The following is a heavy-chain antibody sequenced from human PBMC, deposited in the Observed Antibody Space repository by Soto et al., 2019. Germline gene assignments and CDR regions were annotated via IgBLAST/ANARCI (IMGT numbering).Heavy chain of an antibody. CDR3: AKDRRYSSGWYWYFDL. Sequence: EVLLLESRGGLVQPGGSLRLSCAASGLTFRNYAMSWVRQAPGNGPEWVSAISGNGVNTYYSDSVRGRFTISRDNSKNTLYLQMNSLRAEDTAIYYCAKDRRYSSGWYWYFDLWGRGTLVTVSS. V-gene: IGHV3-23*01. J-gene: IGHJ2*01. CDR2: ISGNGVNT. CDR1: GLTFRNYA. D-gene: IGHD6-19*01.